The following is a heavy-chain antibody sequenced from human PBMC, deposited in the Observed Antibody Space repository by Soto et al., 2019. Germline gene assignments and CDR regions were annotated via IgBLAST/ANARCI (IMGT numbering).Heavy chain of an antibody. CDR2: IKPNSGDT. V-gene: IGHV1-2*02. J-gene: IGHJ5*01. CDR3: ARGSAVGGNWFDS. Sequence: QVQLVQSGAEVKKPGASVKVSCKASGYTFTAYYIHWVGQAPGQGLECMGWIKPNSGDTGYTQKFQGRVTMTRDTSISTAYMELSSLRSDDTAMYYCARGSAVGGNWFDSWGPGTLVTVSS. CDR1: GYTFTAYY. D-gene: IGHD6-19*01.